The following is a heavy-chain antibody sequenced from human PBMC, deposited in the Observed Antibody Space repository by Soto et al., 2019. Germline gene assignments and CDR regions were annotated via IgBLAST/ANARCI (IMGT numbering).Heavy chain of an antibody. J-gene: IGHJ5*01. CDR3: ASVLRCGFGGGWFDS. V-gene: IGHV1-8*01. Sequence: QVQLVQAGAEVKKPGASVKVSCKAAGYTFTSYDINLVRQATGQGLEWMGCMNPNCGNTGYAQKFQGRVTMTRNTSISTGDMELSSLRSDDTAVYYCASVLRCGFGGGWFDSWGQGTMVTVSS. CDR2: MNPNCGNT. CDR1: GYTFTSYD. D-gene: IGHD3-16*01.